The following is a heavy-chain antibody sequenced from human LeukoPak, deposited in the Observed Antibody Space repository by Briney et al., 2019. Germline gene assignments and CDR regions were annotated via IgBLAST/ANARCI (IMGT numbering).Heavy chain of an antibody. CDR2: INHSGST. CDR3: ARGRRYSYGAGYYYYYYMDV. Sequence: SETLSLTCAVYGGSFSGYYWSWLRQPPGKGLQWIGEINHSGSTNYNPSLKSRVTISVDTSKNQFSLKLSSVTAAETAVYYCARGRRYSYGAGYYYYYYMDVWGKGTTVTVSS. J-gene: IGHJ6*03. D-gene: IGHD5-18*01. CDR1: GGSFSGYY. V-gene: IGHV4-34*01.